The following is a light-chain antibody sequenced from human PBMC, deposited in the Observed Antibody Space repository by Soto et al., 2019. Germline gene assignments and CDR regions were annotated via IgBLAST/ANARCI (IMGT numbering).Light chain of an antibody. Sequence: QSVLTQPPSVSGAPGQRVTISCTGSRSNIGAGYDVHWYQQLPGTAPKLLIYGNSNRPSGVPDRFSGSKSGTSASLAITNLQAEDEADYYCQSYDSSLSVVFGGGTKLTVL. CDR2: GNS. V-gene: IGLV1-40*01. CDR3: QSYDSSLSVV. J-gene: IGLJ2*01. CDR1: RSNIGAGYD.